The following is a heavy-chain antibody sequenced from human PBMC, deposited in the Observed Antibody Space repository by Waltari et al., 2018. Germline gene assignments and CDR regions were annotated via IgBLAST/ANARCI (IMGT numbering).Heavy chain of an antibody. V-gene: IGHV3-74*01. CDR1: GFTFSGYW. Sequence: EVPLVESGGGLVQPGGSLRLSCAASGFTFSGYWMHWVRQAPGKGLVWFSRINGDEVNTNYADSVKGRFTISRDNAKNTLYLQMNSLRAEDTAVYYCVRGGGTYGDWDYWGLGTLVTVSS. CDR2: INGDEVNT. J-gene: IGHJ4*02. D-gene: IGHD4-17*01. CDR3: VRGGGTYGDWDY.